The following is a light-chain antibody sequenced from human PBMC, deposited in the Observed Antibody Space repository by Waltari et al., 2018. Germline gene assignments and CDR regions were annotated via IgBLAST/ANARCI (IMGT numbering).Light chain of an antibody. Sequence: DIQMTQSPSTLSASVGDRVTITCRASQSISSWLAWYQQKPGKAPKLLIYDASNLGSGVPSRFSGSGSGTEFTLTISSLQPDDFATYYCQQYNRYSYTFGQGTKLEIK. CDR1: QSISSW. V-gene: IGKV1-5*01. CDR3: QQYNRYSYT. CDR2: DAS. J-gene: IGKJ2*01.